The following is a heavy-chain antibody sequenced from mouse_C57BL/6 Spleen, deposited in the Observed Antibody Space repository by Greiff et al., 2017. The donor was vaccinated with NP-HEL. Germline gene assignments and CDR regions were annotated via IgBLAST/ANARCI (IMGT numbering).Heavy chain of an antibody. D-gene: IGHD1-1*01. J-gene: IGHJ4*01. CDR2: IYPGDGDT. CDR1: GYAFSSSW. CDR3: ARREDYYYGSSYGAMDY. V-gene: IGHV1-82*01. Sequence: QVQLKESGPELVKPGASVKISCKASGYAFSSSWMNWVKQRPGKGLEWIGRIYPGDGDTNYNGKFKGKATLTADKSSSTAYMQLSSLTSEDSAVYFCARREDYYYGSSYGAMDYWGQGTSVTVSS.